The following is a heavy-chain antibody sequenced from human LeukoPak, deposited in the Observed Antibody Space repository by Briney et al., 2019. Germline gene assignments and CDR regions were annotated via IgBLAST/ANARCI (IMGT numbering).Heavy chain of an antibody. CDR2: IKQDGSEK. V-gene: IGHV3-7*01. CDR3: ARALRPSWDTLTGSRLVPGGY. D-gene: IGHD3-9*01. CDR1: GFTFSSYW. Sequence: PGGSLRLSCAASGFTFSSYWMSWVRQAPGKGLEWVANIKQDGSEKYYVDSVKGRFTISRDNAKNSLYLQMNSLRAEDTAVYYCARALRPSWDTLTGSRLVPGGYWGQGTLVTVSS. J-gene: IGHJ4*02.